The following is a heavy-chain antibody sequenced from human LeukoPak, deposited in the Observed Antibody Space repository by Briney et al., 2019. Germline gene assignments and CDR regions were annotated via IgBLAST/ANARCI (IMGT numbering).Heavy chain of an antibody. J-gene: IGHJ4*02. CDR1: GFTFSSYG. V-gene: IGHV3-33*01. CDR3: ARTHDYGADNFDY. D-gene: IGHD4-17*01. CDR2: IWYDGSNK. Sequence: GRSLRLSCAASGFTFSSYGMHWVRQAPGKGLEWVAVIWYDGSNKYYADSVKGRFTISRDNSKNTLCLQMNSLGAEDTAVYYCARTHDYGADNFDYWGQGTLATVSS.